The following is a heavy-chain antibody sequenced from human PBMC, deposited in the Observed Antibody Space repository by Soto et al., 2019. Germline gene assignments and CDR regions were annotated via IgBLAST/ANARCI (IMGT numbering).Heavy chain of an antibody. CDR3: ARGPLRDYVWGSYRYLPFDY. J-gene: IGHJ4*02. CDR1: GGSFSGYY. V-gene: IGHV4-34*01. CDR2: INHSGST. Sequence: SETLSLTCAVYGGSFSGYYWSWIRQPPGKWLEWSGEINHSGSTNYNPSLKSRVTISVDTSKNQFSLKLSSVTAADTAVYYGARGPLRDYVWGSYRYLPFDYWGQGXLVTVCS. D-gene: IGHD3-16*02.